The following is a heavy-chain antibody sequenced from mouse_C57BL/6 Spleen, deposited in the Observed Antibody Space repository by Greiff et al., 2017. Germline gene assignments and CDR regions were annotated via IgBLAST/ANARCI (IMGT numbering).Heavy chain of an antibody. CDR2: IYPGSGNT. Sequence: QVQLQQSGPELVKPGASVKISCKASGYSFTSYYIHWVKQRPGQGLAWIGWIYPGSGNTKYNEKFKGKATLTADNSSSTAYMQLSSLTSADSAVYYCARSKGNGRAPLFDYWGQGTTLSVSS. CDR3: ARSKGNGRAPLFDY. J-gene: IGHJ2*01. CDR1: GYSFTSYY. V-gene: IGHV1-66*01.